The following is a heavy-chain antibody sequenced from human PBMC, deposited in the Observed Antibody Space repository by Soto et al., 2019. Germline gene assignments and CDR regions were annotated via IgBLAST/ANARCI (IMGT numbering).Heavy chain of an antibody. CDR3: ARDESGGSWY. V-gene: IGHV1-3*01. J-gene: IGHJ4*02. CDR1: GYTFTSYA. CDR2: INAGNGNT. D-gene: IGHD6-13*01. Sequence: ASVKVSCKASGYTFTSYAMHWVRQAPGQRLEWMGWINAGNGNTKYSQKLQGRVTMTTDTSTSTAYMELRSLRSDDTAVYYCARDESGGSWYWGQGTLVTVSS.